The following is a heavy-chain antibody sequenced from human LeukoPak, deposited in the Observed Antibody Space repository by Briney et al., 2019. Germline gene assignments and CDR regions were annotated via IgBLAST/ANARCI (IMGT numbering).Heavy chain of an antibody. CDR2: IYYSGST. V-gene: IGHV4-61*08. D-gene: IGHD3-3*01. Sequence: SETLSLTCTVSGGSISSGGYYWSWIRQPPGKGLEWIGYIYYSGSTNYNPSLKSRVTISVDTSKNQFSLKLSSVTAADTAVYYCARTYDFWSGYYLYWGQGTLVTVSS. CDR1: GGSISSGGYY. CDR3: ARTYDFWSGYYLY. J-gene: IGHJ4*02.